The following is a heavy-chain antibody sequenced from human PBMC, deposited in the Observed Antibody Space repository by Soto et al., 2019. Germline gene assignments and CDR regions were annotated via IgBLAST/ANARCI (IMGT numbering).Heavy chain of an antibody. CDR1: GGTFSSYA. CDR3: ARDFPQTMVRGTVVWFDP. J-gene: IGHJ5*02. Sequence: GASVKVSCKASGGTFSSYAISWVRQAPGQGLEWMGGIIPIFGTANYAQKFQGRVTITADESTSTAYMELSSLRSEDTAAYYCARDFPQTMVRGTVVWFDPWGQGTLVTVS. V-gene: IGHV1-69*13. D-gene: IGHD3-10*01. CDR2: IIPIFGTA.